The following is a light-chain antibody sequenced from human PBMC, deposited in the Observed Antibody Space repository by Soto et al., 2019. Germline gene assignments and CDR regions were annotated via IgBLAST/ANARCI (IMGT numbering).Light chain of an antibody. CDR2: SNN. Sequence: QSVLTQPPSASRTPGQRVTISCSGSSSNIGSNTVNWYQQLPGTAPKLLIYSNNERPSAVPDRFSCSKSGTSAALAISGLQSEDEADYYCAAWDDSLDGWVFGGGTKLTVL. CDR3: AAWDDSLDGWV. J-gene: IGLJ3*02. CDR1: SSNIGSNT. V-gene: IGLV1-44*01.